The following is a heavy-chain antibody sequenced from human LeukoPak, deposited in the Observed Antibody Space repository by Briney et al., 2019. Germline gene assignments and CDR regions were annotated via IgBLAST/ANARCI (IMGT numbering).Heavy chain of an antibody. CDR3: ATSFGPVIAAAGTGAD. J-gene: IGHJ4*02. Sequence: GGSLRLSCAASKFTFSSYGMHWVRQAPGKGLEWVAFIRYDGSNKYYADSVKGRFTISRDNSKNTLYLQMNSLRAEDTAVYYCATSFGPVIAAAGTGADWGQGTLVTVSS. CDR2: IRYDGSNK. D-gene: IGHD6-13*01. CDR1: KFTFSSYG. V-gene: IGHV3-30*02.